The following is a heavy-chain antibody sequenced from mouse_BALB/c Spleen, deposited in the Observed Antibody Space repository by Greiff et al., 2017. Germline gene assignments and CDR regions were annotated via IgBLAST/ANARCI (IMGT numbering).Heavy chain of an antibody. Sequence: EAGGGLVQPKGSLKLSCAASGFTFNTNAMNWVRQAPGKGLEWVARIRSKSNNYATYYADSVKDRFTISRDDSQSMLYLQMNNLKTEDTAMYYCGRGGDYYRSSYAMDYWGQGTSGTGSS. CDR3: GRGGDYYRSSYAMDY. CDR2: IRSKSNNYAT. CDR1: GFTFNTNA. J-gene: IGHJ4*01. D-gene: IGHD1-1*01. V-gene: IGHV10S3*01.